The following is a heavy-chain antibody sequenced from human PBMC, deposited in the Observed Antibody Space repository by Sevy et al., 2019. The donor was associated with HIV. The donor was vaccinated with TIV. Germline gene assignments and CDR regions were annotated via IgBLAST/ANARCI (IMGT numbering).Heavy chain of an antibody. V-gene: IGHV3-74*01. J-gene: IGHJ3*02. CDR2: INSDGSST. CDR3: ARDHLYYYDSSGYKASGQWSAFDI. Sequence: GGSLRLSCAASGFTFSSYWMHWVRQAPGKGLVWVSRINSDGSSTSYADSVKGRFTISRDNAKNTLYLQMNSLRAEDTAVYYRARDHLYYYDSSGYKASGQWSAFDIWGQGTMVTVSS. D-gene: IGHD3-22*01. CDR1: GFTFSSYW.